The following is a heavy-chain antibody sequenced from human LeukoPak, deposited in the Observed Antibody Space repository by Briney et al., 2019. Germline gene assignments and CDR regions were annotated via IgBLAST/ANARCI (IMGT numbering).Heavy chain of an antibody. Sequence: GASVKVSCKVSGYTLTELSMHWVRQAPGKGLEWMGGFDPEDGETIYAQKSQGRVTMTEDTSTDTAYMELSSLRSEDTAVYYCATVPRIAVAGDGSSNWFDPWGQGTLVTVSS. CDR3: ATVPRIAVAGDGSSNWFDP. V-gene: IGHV1-24*01. CDR1: GYTLTELS. D-gene: IGHD6-19*01. J-gene: IGHJ5*02. CDR2: FDPEDGET.